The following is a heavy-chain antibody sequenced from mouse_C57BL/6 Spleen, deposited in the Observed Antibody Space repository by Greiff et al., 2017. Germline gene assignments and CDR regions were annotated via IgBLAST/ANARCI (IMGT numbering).Heavy chain of an antibody. V-gene: IGHV5-4*01. CDR2: ISDGGSYT. CDR3: ARGLGLRNYYAMDY. J-gene: IGHJ4*01. D-gene: IGHD4-1*01. CDR1: GFTFSSYA. Sequence: VQLKESGGGLVKPGGSLKLSCAASGFTFSSYAMSWVRQTPEKRLEWVATISDGGSYTYYPDNVKGRFTISRDNAKNNLYLQMSHLKSEDTAMYYCARGLGLRNYYAMDYWGQGTSVTVSS.